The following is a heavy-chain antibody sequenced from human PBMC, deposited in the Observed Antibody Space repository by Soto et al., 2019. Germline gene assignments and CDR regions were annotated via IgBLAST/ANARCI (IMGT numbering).Heavy chain of an antibody. CDR2: IYHSGST. CDR3: ARGSDYYDSSGYSRGYNWFDP. V-gene: IGHV4-30-2*01. Sequence: PSETLSLTCAVSGGSISSGGYSWSWIRQPPGKGLEWIGYIYHSGSTYYNPSLKSRVTISVDRSKNQFSLKLSSVTAADTAVYYCARGSDYYDSSGYSRGYNWFDPWGQGTLVTVSS. D-gene: IGHD3-22*01. CDR1: GGSISSGGYS. J-gene: IGHJ5*02.